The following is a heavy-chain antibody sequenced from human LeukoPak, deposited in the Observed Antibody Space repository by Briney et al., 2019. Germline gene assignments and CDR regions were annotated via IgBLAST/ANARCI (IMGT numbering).Heavy chain of an antibody. Sequence: SVKVSCKASGFTFTSSAMQLVRQARGQRLEWIGWIVVGSGNTNYAQKFQERVTITRDMSTSTAYMELSSLRSEDTAVYYCAADLRWPRSSGGSQWGQGTLVTVSS. J-gene: IGHJ4*02. CDR3: AADLRWPRSSGGSQ. CDR1: GFTFTSSA. D-gene: IGHD3-22*01. V-gene: IGHV1-58*02. CDR2: IVVGSGNT.